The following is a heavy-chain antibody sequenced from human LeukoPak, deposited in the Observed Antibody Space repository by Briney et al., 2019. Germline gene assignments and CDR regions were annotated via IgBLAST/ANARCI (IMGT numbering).Heavy chain of an antibody. CDR2: IIPIFGTA. V-gene: IGHV1-69*05. CDR3: AKGSGYYPFDY. D-gene: IGHD5-12*01. Sequence: ASVKVSCKASGGTFSSYAISWVRQAPGQGLEWMGRIIPIFGTANYAQKFQGRVTITTDESTSTAYMELSSLRSEDTAVYYCAKGSGYYPFDYWGQGTLVTVSS. J-gene: IGHJ4*02. CDR1: GGTFSSYA.